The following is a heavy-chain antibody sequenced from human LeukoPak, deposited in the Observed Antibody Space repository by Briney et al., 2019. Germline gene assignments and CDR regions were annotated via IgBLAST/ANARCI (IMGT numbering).Heavy chain of an antibody. V-gene: IGHV3-30*04. Sequence: GGSLRLSCAASGVTFSSYAMHWGRQAPGKGLEWVAVISYDGSNKYYADSVKGRFTISRDNSKNTLYLQMNSLRAEDTAVYYCARDPPEMATIGFDYWGQETLVTVSS. D-gene: IGHD5-24*01. CDR2: ISYDGSNK. J-gene: IGHJ4*02. CDR3: ARDPPEMATIGFDY. CDR1: GVTFSSYA.